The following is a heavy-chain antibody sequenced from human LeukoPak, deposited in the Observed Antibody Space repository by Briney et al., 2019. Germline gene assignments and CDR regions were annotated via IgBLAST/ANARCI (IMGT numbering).Heavy chain of an antibody. CDR2: INNNGGST. J-gene: IGHJ4*02. D-gene: IGHD2-15*01. Sequence: GGSLRLSCAASGFTFSSYAMSWVRQAPGKGLEWVSHINNNGGSTSYADSVKGGFTISRDNSKNTLYVQLNSLRAEDTAVYYCAKPHTPFCSGATCYLFDFWGQGILVTVSS. CDR1: GFTFSSYA. CDR3: AKPHTPFCSGATCYLFDF. V-gene: IGHV3-23*05.